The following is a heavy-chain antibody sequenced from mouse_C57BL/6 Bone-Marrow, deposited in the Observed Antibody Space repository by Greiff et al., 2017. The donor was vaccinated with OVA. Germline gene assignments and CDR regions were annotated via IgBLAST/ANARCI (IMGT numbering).Heavy chain of an antibody. CDR2: INPSRGYT. J-gene: IGHJ3*01. D-gene: IGHD4-1*01. CDR1: GYTFTSYW. V-gene: IGHV1-7*01. CDR3: ARASLGRLAWFAY. Sequence: VKLMESGAELAKPGASVKLSCKASGYTFTSYWMHWVKQRPGQGLEWIGYINPSRGYTKYNQKFKDKATLTADKSSSTAYMQLSSLTYEDSAVYYCARASLGRLAWFAYWGQGTLVTVSA.